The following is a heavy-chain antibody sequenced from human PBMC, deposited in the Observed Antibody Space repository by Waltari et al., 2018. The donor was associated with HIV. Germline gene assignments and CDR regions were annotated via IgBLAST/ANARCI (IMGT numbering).Heavy chain of an antibody. CDR3: ARHHDYGELFDY. CDR2: VYYSGST. J-gene: IGHJ4*02. D-gene: IGHD3-10*01. Sequence: HVQRQESGPGLVKPPETLSLTRTVSGGSMRNYFWSWVRQPPGKGLQWIGYVYYSGSTSYNPPLKGRVTISVDTSNNQFSLKLSSVTAADTAVYYCARHHDYGELFDYWGQGTLVTVSS. CDR1: GGSMRNYF. V-gene: IGHV4-59*13.